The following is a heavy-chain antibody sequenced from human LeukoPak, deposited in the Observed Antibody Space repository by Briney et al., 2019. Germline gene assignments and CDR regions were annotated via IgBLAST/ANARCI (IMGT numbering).Heavy chain of an antibody. D-gene: IGHD5-12*01. CDR1: GYTFTSYG. CDR2: ISAYNGNT. CDR3: ARVPNRYPIVATGY. Sequence: ASVKVSCKASGYTFTSYGISWVRQAPGQGLEWMGWISAYNGNTNYAQKLQGRVTMTTDTSTSTACMELRSLRSDDTAVYYCARVPNRYPIVATGYWGQGTLVTVSS. V-gene: IGHV1-18*01. J-gene: IGHJ4*02.